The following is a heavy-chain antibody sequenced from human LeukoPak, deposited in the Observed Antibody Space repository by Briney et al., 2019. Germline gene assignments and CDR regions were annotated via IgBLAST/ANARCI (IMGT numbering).Heavy chain of an antibody. CDR3: ARAGIAAAGSYDY. V-gene: IGHV3-21*01. J-gene: IGHJ4*02. CDR2: ISSSSSSYI. Sequence: GRSLRLSCAASGFTFSSYSMNWVRQAPGKGLEWVSSISSSSSSYIYYADSVKGRFTISRDNAKNSLYLQMNSLRAEDTAVYYCARAGIAAAGSYDYWGQGTLVTVSS. D-gene: IGHD6-13*01. CDR1: GFTFSSYS.